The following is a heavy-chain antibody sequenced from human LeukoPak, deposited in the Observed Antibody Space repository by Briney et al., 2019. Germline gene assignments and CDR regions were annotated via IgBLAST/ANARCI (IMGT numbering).Heavy chain of an antibody. J-gene: IGHJ6*03. Sequence: GGSLRLSCAASGFTFSNYWMHWVRQAPGKGLVWDSRINSDGSSTSYADSVKGRFTISRDNAKNTLYLQMNSLRAEDAAVYYCARVSSGSYFGYYYYYMDVWGKGTTVTVSS. V-gene: IGHV3-74*01. D-gene: IGHD1-26*01. CDR1: GFTFSNYW. CDR3: ARVSSGSYFGYYYYYMDV. CDR2: INSDGSST.